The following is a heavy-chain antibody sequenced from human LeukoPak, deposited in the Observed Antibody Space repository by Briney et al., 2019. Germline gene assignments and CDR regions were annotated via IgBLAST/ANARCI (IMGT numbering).Heavy chain of an antibody. CDR1: GFSFENYA. J-gene: IGHJ4*02. D-gene: IGHD2/OR15-2a*01. CDR2: ISWSGNTI. Sequence: PGGSLRLSCAASGFSFENYAMHWVRQVPGKGLEWVSDISWSGNTIDYADSVKGRFTISRDNAKNSLYLQMNSLRSEDMAFYYCARANSSSGTRNFFDYWGRGTLVTVSS. V-gene: IGHV3-9*03. CDR3: ARANSSSGTRNFFDY.